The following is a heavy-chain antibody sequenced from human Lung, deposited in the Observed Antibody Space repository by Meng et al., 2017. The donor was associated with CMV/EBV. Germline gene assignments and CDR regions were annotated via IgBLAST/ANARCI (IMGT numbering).Heavy chain of an antibody. Sequence: GGSXRLSCKASGYRFTNYWIGWVRQMPGKGLEWMGIIYPGGSDTRYSPSFQGQVTISADKSITTAYLQWSSLKASDTAMYYCAKLNGQMAAHYWGQGTLVTVSS. CDR3: AKLNGQMAAHY. V-gene: IGHV5-51*01. J-gene: IGHJ4*02. CDR1: GYRFTNYW. CDR2: IYPGGSDT. D-gene: IGHD5-24*01.